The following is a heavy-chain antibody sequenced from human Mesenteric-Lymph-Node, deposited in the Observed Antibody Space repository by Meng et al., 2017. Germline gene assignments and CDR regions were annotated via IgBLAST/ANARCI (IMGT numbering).Heavy chain of an antibody. D-gene: IGHD1-26*01. CDR2: IEAWGDT. CDR3: AKDYIVGATDLFDY. CDR1: GFALSSYA. Sequence: EVQRVDSGGDGVQPGGSLRRSGAASGFALSSYAMSWVRQAPGKGLEWVSVIEAWGDTYYADSVKGRFTISRDNSMNTLYLQMNSLRTEDTAVYYCAKDYIVGATDLFDYWGQGTLVTVSS. V-gene: IGHV3-23*04. J-gene: IGHJ4*02.